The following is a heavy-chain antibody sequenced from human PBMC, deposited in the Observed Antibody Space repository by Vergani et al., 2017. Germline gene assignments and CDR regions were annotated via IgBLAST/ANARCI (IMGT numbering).Heavy chain of an antibody. Sequence: VQLAESGGGRVQPGRSLRLSCAASGFSFSSYAMNWVRQAPGKGLEWVSGISGSGGSTYYAGSVKGRFTISRDSSKNTLYLQMNSLSAGDTAVYYCAKANPRNSGYDYLYYYHAMDVWGQGTTVTVSS. V-gene: IGHV3-23*04. CDR2: ISGSGGST. D-gene: IGHD5-12*01. CDR3: AKANPRNSGYDYLYYYHAMDV. J-gene: IGHJ6*02. CDR1: GFSFSSYA.